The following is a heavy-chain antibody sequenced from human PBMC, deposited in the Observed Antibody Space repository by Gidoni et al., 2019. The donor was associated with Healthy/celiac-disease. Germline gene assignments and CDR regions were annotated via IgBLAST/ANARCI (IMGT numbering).Heavy chain of an antibody. J-gene: IGHJ3*02. V-gene: IGHV1-24*01. Sequence: QVQLVRSGAEVKKHGASVKVSCKVSGYTLPELSMHWVRQAPGKGLEWMGGCDPEDGETIYAQKFQGRVTMTEDTSTDTAYMELSSPRSEDTAVYYCATEGVGATGVTFDIWGQGTMVTVSS. CDR1: GYTLPELS. D-gene: IGHD1-26*01. CDR2: CDPEDGET. CDR3: ATEGVGATGVTFDI.